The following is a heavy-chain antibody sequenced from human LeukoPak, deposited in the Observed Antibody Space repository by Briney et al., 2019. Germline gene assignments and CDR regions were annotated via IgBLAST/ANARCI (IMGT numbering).Heavy chain of an antibody. CDR3: AKDRGWLQLG. V-gene: IGHV3-23*01. D-gene: IGHD5-24*01. J-gene: IGHJ4*02. CDR2: ISGSGGST. Sequence: GGSLRLSCAASGFTFSSYAMSWVRQAPGKGLEWVSAISGSGGSTYYADSVKGRFTISRDNSKNTPYLQMNSLRAEDTAVYYRAKDRGWLQLGWGQGTLVTVSS. CDR1: GFTFSSYA.